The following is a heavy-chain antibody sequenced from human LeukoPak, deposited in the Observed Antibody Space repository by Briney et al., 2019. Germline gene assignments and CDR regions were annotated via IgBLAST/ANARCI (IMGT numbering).Heavy chain of an antibody. CDR1: GFTFSSYW. CDR2: INSDGSST. CDR3: ARDYYYYYYMDV. J-gene: IGHJ6*03. Sequence: PGGSLRLSCAASGFTFSSYWVHWVRQAPGKGLVWVSRINSDGSSTSYADSVKGRFTISRDNAKNTLCLQMNSLRAEDTAVYYCARDYYYYYYMDVWGKGTTVTVSS. V-gene: IGHV3-74*01.